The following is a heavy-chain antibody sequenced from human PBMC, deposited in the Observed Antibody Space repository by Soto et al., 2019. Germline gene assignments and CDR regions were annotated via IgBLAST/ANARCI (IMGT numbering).Heavy chain of an antibody. D-gene: IGHD3-9*01. CDR1: GFTFSDYY. V-gene: IGHV3-11*05. CDR2: ISSSSSSS. Sequence: GGSLRLSCAASGFTFSDYYMSWIRQAPGKGLEWVSYISSSSSSSYTNYADSVKGRFTISRDNAKNSLYLQMNSLRAVDTAVYYCARGESSGYVHVFDPWGQGTLVTVSS. J-gene: IGHJ5*02. CDR3: ARGESSGYVHVFDP.